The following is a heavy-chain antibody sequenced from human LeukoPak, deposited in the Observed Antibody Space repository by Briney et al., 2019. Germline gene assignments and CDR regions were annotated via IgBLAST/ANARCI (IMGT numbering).Heavy chain of an antibody. CDR3: AKGRGYNYWDGFDI. Sequence: GGSLRLSCAASGFTFSSYGMHWVRQAPGKGLEWVSVNSGSGGSTYYGDSVKGRFTISRDNSKNTLYMQMNSLTAEDTAVYYCAKGRGYNYWDGFDIWGQGTMVTVSS. V-gene: IGHV3-23*01. J-gene: IGHJ3*02. D-gene: IGHD5-24*01. CDR2: NSGSGGST. CDR1: GFTFSSYG.